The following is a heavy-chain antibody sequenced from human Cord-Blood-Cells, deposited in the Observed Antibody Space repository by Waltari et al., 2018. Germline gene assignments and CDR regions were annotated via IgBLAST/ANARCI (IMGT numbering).Heavy chain of an antibody. CDR3: ARGWTSTETKFDY. J-gene: IGHJ4*02. V-gene: IGHV4-34*01. CDR1: GGSFSGYY. D-gene: IGHD4-17*01. Sequence: QVQLQPWGAGLLKPSESLSLTCAVYGGSFSGYYWSWIRQPPGKGLEWIGEINHRGSTNYNPSLKSRVTISVDTSKNQFSLKLSSVTAADTAVYYCARGWTSTETKFDYWGQGTLVTVSS. CDR2: INHRGST.